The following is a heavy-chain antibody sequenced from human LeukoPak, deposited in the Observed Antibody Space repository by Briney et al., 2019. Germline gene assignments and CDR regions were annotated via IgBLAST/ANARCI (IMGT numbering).Heavy chain of an antibody. CDR2: INPNSGVT. J-gene: IGHJ6*03. V-gene: IGHV1-2*02. D-gene: IGHD5-12*01. CDR3: AKDRYGDYEAPFHYYMDA. Sequence: ASVKVSCKASGHTFSGFYIHWVRHAPGQGREWMGWINPNSGVTNYAQKLQGRVTITRDPSIHTAYMQLSRLRSDDTAVYYCAKDRYGDYEAPFHYYMDAWGRGTMVTVSS. CDR1: GHTFSGFY.